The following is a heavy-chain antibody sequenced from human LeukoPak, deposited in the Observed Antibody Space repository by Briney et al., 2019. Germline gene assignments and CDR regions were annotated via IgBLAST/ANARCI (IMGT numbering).Heavy chain of an antibody. J-gene: IGHJ4*02. D-gene: IGHD2-2*01. V-gene: IGHV1-18*01. CDR1: GYTFTSYG. CDR2: ISAYNGNT. CDR3: AREGVGYCSSTSCDGRGHFDY. Sequence: GASVKVSCKASGYTFTSYGISWVRQAPGQGLEWMGWISAYNGNTNYAQKLQGRVTMTTDTSTSTAYMELRSLRSDDTAVYYCAREGVGYCSSTSCDGRGHFDYWGQGTLVTVSS.